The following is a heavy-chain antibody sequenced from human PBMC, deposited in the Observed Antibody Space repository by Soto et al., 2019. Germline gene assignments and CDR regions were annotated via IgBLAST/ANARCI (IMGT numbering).Heavy chain of an antibody. D-gene: IGHD4-4*01. CDR1: GFTFTSSA. V-gene: IGHV1-58*01. CDR2: IVVGSGNT. CDR3: AAPRGGLQYTYYYYGMDV. Sequence: QLVQSGAEVKKPGSSVKVSCKASGFTFTSSAVQWVRQARGQRLEWIGWIVVGSGNTNYAQKFQERVTITRDMSTSTAYMELSSLRSEDTAVYYCAAPRGGLQYTYYYYGMDVWGQGTTVTVSS. J-gene: IGHJ6*02.